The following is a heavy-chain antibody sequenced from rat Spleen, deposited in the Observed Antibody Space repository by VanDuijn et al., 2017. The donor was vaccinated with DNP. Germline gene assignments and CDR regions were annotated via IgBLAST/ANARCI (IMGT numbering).Heavy chain of an antibody. CDR1: GFTFGDSY. J-gene: IGHJ2*01. Sequence: EVRLVESGGDLVQPGRSLKLSCAASGFTFGDSYMAWVRQAPTKGLEWVATISYDGSSTYYGDSVKGRFTISRDNTKSTLYLQMNSLRSEDMATYYCARWGGDYFDYWGQGVMVTVSS. CDR3: ARWGGDYFDY. CDR2: ISYDGSST. V-gene: IGHV5-22*01.